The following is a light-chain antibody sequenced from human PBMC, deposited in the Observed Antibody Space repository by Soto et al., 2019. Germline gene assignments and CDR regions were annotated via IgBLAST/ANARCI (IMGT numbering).Light chain of an antibody. CDR1: QDIINY. J-gene: IGKJ5*01. CDR3: QQYDNLPIT. CDR2: DAS. V-gene: IGKV1-33*01. Sequence: DIQMTQSPSSLSASVGDRVTITCQASQDIINYLNWYQQKPGKAPKLLIYDASNLETGVPARFSGSGSGTDFTLTISRLQPEDIATYYCQQYDNLPITFGQGTRLEIK.